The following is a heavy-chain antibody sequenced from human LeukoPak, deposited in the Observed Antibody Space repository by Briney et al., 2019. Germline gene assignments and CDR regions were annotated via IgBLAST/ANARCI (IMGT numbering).Heavy chain of an antibody. Sequence: GASVKASCKASGYTFTSYVISSVRQAPGQGVAWMGWISAYNGNTNYAQKLQGRVTMTTHTSTSTDYMELRSLRSDDTAVYYCARDYTAMASPEAFDIWGQGTMVTVSS. CDR1: GYTFTSYV. D-gene: IGHD5-18*01. V-gene: IGHV1-18*01. CDR3: ARDYTAMASPEAFDI. J-gene: IGHJ3*02. CDR2: ISAYNGNT.